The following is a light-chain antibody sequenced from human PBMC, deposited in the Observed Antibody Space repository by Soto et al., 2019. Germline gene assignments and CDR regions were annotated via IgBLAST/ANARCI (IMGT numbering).Light chain of an antibody. V-gene: IGKV1-39*01. CDR1: QSISSY. CDR3: QQSYSNPRT. Sequence: DIQMTQSPSSLSASVGDRVTITCRASQSISSYLNWYQQKPGKAPKLLIYAASSLQSGVPSRFSGSGSGTDFTLTISSLRPEDFATYYCQQSYSNPRTFGQGTKV. J-gene: IGKJ1*01. CDR2: AAS.